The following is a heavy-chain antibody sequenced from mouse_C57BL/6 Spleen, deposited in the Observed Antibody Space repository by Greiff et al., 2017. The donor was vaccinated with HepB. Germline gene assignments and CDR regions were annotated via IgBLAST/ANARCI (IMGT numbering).Heavy chain of an antibody. V-gene: IGHV1-81*01. CDR1: GYTFTSYG. CDR3: ARWQDDYDAMDY. J-gene: IGHJ4*01. CDR2: IYPRSGNT. D-gene: IGHD6-1*01. Sequence: QVQLQQSGAELARPGASVKLSCKASGYTFTSYGISWVKQRTGQGLEWIGEIYPRSGNTYYNEKFKGKVTLTADKSSSTAYMELRSLTSEDSAVYFCARWQDDYDAMDYWGQGTSVTVSS.